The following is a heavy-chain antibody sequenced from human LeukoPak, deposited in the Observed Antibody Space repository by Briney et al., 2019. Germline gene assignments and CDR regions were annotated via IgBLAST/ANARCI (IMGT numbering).Heavy chain of an antibody. CDR3: ARENSGSYREFDY. CDR1: GGSISRYH. Sequence: SETLTLPCTVSGGSISRYHWSWIRQPAGKGLEWIGRIYTSGSNNYNASLKSRVSMSVDTSKNQFSLKLSSVTAADTAVFYCARENSGSYREFDYWGQGTLVTVSS. V-gene: IGHV4-4*07. D-gene: IGHD1-26*01. CDR2: IYTSGSN. J-gene: IGHJ4*02.